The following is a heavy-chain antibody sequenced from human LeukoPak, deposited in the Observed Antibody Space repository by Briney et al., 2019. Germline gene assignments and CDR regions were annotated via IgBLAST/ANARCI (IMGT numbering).Heavy chain of an antibody. CDR3: SGRENYGDYGLLAFDV. Sequence: PWGTLSLSRTVSGGSISSTYWSWIRQPPGKGLECIGYIYYTGSTTYSPYLWSRVTMSVDTTKNQFPLNLNSMTGADTAVYHLSGRENYGDYGLLAFDVWGQGTMVAVSS. CDR1: GGSISSTY. J-gene: IGHJ3*01. V-gene: IGHV4-59*01. CDR2: IYYTGST. D-gene: IGHD4-17*01.